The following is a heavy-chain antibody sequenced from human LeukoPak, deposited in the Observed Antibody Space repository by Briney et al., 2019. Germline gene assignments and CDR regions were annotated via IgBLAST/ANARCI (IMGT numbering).Heavy chain of an antibody. J-gene: IGHJ4*02. Sequence: PSETLSLTCTVSGGSISSYYWSWLRQPPGKGLEWIGYIYYSGSTNYNPSLKSRVTISVDTSKNQFSLKLSSVTAADTAVYYCARIRTYYDILTGYYEIYFDYWGQGTLVTVSS. CDR2: IYYSGST. CDR3: ARIRTYYDILTGYYEIYFDY. CDR1: GGSISSYY. D-gene: IGHD3-9*01. V-gene: IGHV4-59*08.